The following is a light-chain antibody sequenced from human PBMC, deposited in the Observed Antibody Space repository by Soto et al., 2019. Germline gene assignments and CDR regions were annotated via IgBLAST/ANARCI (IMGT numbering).Light chain of an antibody. CDR3: QQYARSSWT. CDR2: DSS. Sequence: DIVLTQSADTLSWSPGETVTLSCRASQRVSLSYLVWYKQKPGQAPRLLIYDSSTRASGVPDRFDGGGSGTDFTLTITSLEPEDSAVYYCQQYARSSWTFGQGTKVDIK. J-gene: IGKJ1*01. CDR1: QRVSLSY. V-gene: IGKV3-20*01.